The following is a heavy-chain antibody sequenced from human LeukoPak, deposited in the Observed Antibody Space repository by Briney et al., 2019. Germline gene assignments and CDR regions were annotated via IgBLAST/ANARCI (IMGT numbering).Heavy chain of an antibody. Sequence: PGGSLRLSCAASAFTFSSYAVYWVRQAPGRGLEWVAVISYDGSSKYSAASVKGRFTISTDNSKSTLFLQMNSLTADDTAVYYCAREREADSNPVKEGAFDSWGQETMVTVSS. D-gene: IGHD4-11*01. J-gene: IGHJ3*02. CDR3: AREREADSNPVKEGAFDS. CDR2: ISYDGSSK. CDR1: AFTFSSYA. V-gene: IGHV3-30*04.